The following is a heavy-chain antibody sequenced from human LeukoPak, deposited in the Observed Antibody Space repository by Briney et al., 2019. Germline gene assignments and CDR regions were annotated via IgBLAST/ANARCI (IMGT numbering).Heavy chain of an antibody. V-gene: IGHV1-46*01. CDR1: GYTFTSYY. Sequence: ASVKVSCKASGYTFTSYYLHWVRQAPGQGLEWVGIINPSSGSTSYAQKFQGRVTMTRDTSTGTVYMELSSLRSEDTAVYYCATQQLVRFVLRFQHWGQGTLVTVSS. CDR2: INPSSGST. D-gene: IGHD6-13*01. CDR3: ATQQLVRFVLRFQH. J-gene: IGHJ1*01.